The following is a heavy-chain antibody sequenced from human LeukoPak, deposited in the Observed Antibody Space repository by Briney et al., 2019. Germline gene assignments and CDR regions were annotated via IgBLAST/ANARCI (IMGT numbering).Heavy chain of an antibody. CDR3: ARDVRSYFDY. D-gene: IGHD4-17*01. CDR2: ISWSSTYI. J-gene: IGHJ4*02. V-gene: IGHV3-21*01. CDR1: GFTFSSYS. Sequence: PGGALRLFCPASGFTFSSYSMNWARQAPGPVPDRVSSISWSSTYIYYADSVKGRFAISRDNARNSLYLQMSSLRAEDTAVYYCARDVRSYFDYWGQGPLVTVS.